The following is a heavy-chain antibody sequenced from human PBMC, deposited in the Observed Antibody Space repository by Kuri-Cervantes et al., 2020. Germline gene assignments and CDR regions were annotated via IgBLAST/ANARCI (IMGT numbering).Heavy chain of an antibody. V-gene: IGHV3-30*07. CDR2: ISYDGSNK. CDR1: GFTFSSYA. CDR3: ARGHYGLDI. J-gene: IGHJ6*02. Sequence: GESLKISCAASGFTFSSYAMHWVRQAPGKGLEWVAVISYDGSNKYYADSVKGRFTISRDNSKSSSYLQMNNLRAEDTAVYFCARGHYGLDIWGQGTTVTVSS.